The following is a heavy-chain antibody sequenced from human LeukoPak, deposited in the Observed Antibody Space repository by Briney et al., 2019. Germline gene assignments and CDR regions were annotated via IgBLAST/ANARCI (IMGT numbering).Heavy chain of an antibody. CDR2: MNPNSGNT. Sequence: ASVKVSRKASGYTFTSYDINWVRQATGQGLEWMGWMNPNSGNTGYAQKFQGRVTMTRNTSISTAYMELSSLRSEDTAVYYCARGGSYSIYYYYYGMDVWGQGTTVTVSS. CDR1: GYTFTSYD. V-gene: IGHV1-8*01. J-gene: IGHJ6*02. D-gene: IGHD1-26*01. CDR3: ARGGSYSIYYYYYGMDV.